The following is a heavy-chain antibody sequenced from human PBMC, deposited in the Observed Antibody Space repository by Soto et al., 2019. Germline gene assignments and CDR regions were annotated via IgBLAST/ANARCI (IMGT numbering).Heavy chain of an antibody. Sequence: HPGGSLRLSCAASGFNVNGDYMNWVRQTPGKGLEWVASIYSGETTYYADSVRGRFTISSDKSKNTLYFQLSSLRIEDTAVYYCTRDGRGLGRLSLFEYWGQGVLVTVSS. CDR2: IYSGETT. D-gene: IGHD2-21*02. CDR3: TRDGRGLGRLSLFEY. J-gene: IGHJ4*02. CDR1: GFNVNGDY. V-gene: IGHV3-53*01.